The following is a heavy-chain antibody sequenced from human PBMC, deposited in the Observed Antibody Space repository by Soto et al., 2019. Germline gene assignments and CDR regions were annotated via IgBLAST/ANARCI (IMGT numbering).Heavy chain of an antibody. V-gene: IGHV3-74*01. CDR1: GFAFSSYW. CDR3: ARASGYCSGGSCYSILDY. D-gene: IGHD2-15*01. Sequence: GGSLRLSCAASGFAFSSYWMHWVRQAPGEGLVWVSRINGDGSATTYADSVKGRFTISRDNAKNTLYLQMNSLRAEDTAVYSCARASGYCSGGSCYSILDYWGQGTLVTVSS. J-gene: IGHJ4*02. CDR2: INGDGSAT.